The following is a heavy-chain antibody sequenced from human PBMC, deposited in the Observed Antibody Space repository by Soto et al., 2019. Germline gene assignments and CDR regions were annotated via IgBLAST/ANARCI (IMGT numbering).Heavy chain of an antibody. V-gene: IGHV4-34*01. CDR1: GGSFSGYY. Sequence: SETLSLTCAVYGGSFSGYYWSWIRQPPGKGLEWTGEINHSGSTNYNPSLKSRVTISVDTSKNQFSLKLSSVTAADTAVYYCARVSIFGVAPDYWGQGTLVTVSS. CDR3: ARVSIFGVAPDY. J-gene: IGHJ4*02. CDR2: INHSGST. D-gene: IGHD3-3*01.